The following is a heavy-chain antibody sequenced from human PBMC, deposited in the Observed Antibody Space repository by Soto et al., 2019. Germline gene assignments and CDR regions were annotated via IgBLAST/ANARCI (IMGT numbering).Heavy chain of an antibody. CDR3: ARAHSGYDPLGMDV. Sequence: QVQLQESGPGLVKPSETLAVTCTVSGGSVSSGSYYWSWIRQPPGKGLEWVGCISDTGSGDYIPSLKSRVTISVHTSKRQFFLRLNSVTAADTAVYYCARAHSGYDPLGMDVWGQGTTVTVSS. J-gene: IGHJ6*02. D-gene: IGHD5-12*01. CDR2: ISDTGSG. V-gene: IGHV4-61*01. CDR1: GGSVSSGSYY.